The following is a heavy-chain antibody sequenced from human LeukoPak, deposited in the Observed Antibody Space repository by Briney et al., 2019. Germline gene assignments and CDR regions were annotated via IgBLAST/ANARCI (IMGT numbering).Heavy chain of an antibody. Sequence: SVKVSCKTSGGTLNSHIFSWVRQAPGQGLEWMGRITPIIGTTKYAQKFHDRVTITADKSTITVYMELSSLRSDDTAVYYCTRVNLRGSKYNWFDPWSQGTLVAVSS. J-gene: IGHJ5*02. D-gene: IGHD1-26*01. CDR1: GGTLNSHI. CDR3: TRVNLRGSKYNWFDP. CDR2: ITPIIGTT. V-gene: IGHV1-69*08.